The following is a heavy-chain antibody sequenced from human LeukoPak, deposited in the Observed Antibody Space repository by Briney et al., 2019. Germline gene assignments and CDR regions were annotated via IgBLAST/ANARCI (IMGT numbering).Heavy chain of an antibody. J-gene: IGHJ4*02. CDR2: INTNGANT. CDR1: GFTFKSYA. D-gene: IGHD2-2*01. V-gene: IGHV3-64*04. Sequence: PGGSLRLSCSASGFTFKSYAMHWVRQAPGKGLEYVSSINTNGANTYYADSVKGRFTISRDNSKNTLYLQMNSLRADDTAVYYCARDLRRDCSTTTCYAFDYWGQGTLVTVSS. CDR3: ARDLRRDCSTTTCYAFDY.